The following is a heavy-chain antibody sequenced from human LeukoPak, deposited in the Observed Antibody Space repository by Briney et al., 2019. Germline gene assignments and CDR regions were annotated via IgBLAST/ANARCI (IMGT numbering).Heavy chain of an antibody. V-gene: IGHV3-53*01. Sequence: GGSLRLSCAASGFTVSGNYMNWVRQAPGKGLEWVSVIFGDGPTHYADSVKGRFTISRDNSKNTLYLQMNSLRAEDTAVYYCARGDWGRGAFDIWGQGTMVTVSS. CDR3: ARGDWGRGAFDI. CDR2: IFGDGPT. D-gene: IGHD7-27*01. J-gene: IGHJ3*02. CDR1: GFTVSGNY.